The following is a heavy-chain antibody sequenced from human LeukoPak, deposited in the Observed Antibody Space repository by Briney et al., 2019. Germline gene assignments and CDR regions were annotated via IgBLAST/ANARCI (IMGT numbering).Heavy chain of an antibody. CDR1: GGSISSSGYY. D-gene: IGHD3-22*01. V-gene: IGHV4-39*07. CDR2: IYYSGSA. CDR3: ASARPYDSSGYYLYWYFDL. J-gene: IGHJ2*01. Sequence: SETLSLTCTVSGGSISSSGYYWSWIRQPPGKGLEWIGTIYYSGSAYYNPSLKTQVTISVDRSKNQFSLKLSSVTAADTAVYYCASARPYDSSGYYLYWYFDLWGRGTLVTVSS.